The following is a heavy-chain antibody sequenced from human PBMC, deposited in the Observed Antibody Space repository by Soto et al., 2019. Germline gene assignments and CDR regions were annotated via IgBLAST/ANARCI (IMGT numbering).Heavy chain of an antibody. CDR2: ISISGSSP. V-gene: IGHV3-23*01. D-gene: IGHD3-3*01. Sequence: PGGSLRLSCAASEFTFTSYAMSWVRQAPGKGLEWVSSISISGSSPYYADSVKGRFTISRDNSKNTLYLQMNSLRAEDTAVYYCAKAGFSYYDFWSGPFYGMDVWGQGTTVNVSS. J-gene: IGHJ6*02. CDR3: AKAGFSYYDFWSGPFYGMDV. CDR1: EFTFTSYA.